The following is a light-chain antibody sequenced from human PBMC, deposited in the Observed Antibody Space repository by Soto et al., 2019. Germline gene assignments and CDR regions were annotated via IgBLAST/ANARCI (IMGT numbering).Light chain of an antibody. J-gene: IGLJ3*02. CDR2: TNS. V-gene: IGLV1-44*01. CDR1: SSNIGSNA. Sequence: QSVLTQPPSASGTPGQRVTISCSGVSSNIGSNAVNWYQQFPGAAPQLLIYTNSQRPSGVPDRFSGSKSGTSASLAITGLQSEDEADYLCAAWDDSLNALVFGGGTKLTVL. CDR3: AAWDDSLNALV.